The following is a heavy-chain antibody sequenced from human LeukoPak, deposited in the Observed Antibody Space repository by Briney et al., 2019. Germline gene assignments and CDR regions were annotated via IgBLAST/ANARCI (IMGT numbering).Heavy chain of an antibody. D-gene: IGHD3-10*01. CDR1: GFSLSANTAA. J-gene: IGHJ4*02. V-gene: IGHV2-5*02. CDR3: AHRGYAYGNTFDS. Sequence: SGPNLVKPTETLTLTCTFSGFSLSANTAAVGWIRQPPGKALEWLALIYWDDDKRYNPSLHGRVTITKVTSKNQVVLVMTDMDPLDTGINYCAHRGYAYGNTFDSWGQGFLVTVSS. CDR2: IYWDDDK.